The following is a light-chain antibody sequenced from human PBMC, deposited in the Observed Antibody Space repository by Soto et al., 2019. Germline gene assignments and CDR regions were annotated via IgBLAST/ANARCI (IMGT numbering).Light chain of an antibody. Sequence: VLTQAPDTLSVSPGERATLSCRASQAINNNVAWYQLKDGQVPRLLIYGAYTRAADVQARFSGGGSGTEFTLTIRSLQSEDFAEYHCQQYNNWPQTVGQGTKVEI. CDR2: GAY. V-gene: IGKV3-15*01. CDR3: QQYNNWPQT. CDR1: QAINNN. J-gene: IGKJ1*01.